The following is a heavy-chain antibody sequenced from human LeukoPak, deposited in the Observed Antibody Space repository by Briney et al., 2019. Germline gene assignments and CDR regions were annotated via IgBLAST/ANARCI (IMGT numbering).Heavy chain of an antibody. CDR3: ARESFLEWFRAFDI. Sequence: SETLSLTCTVSGASISGSGYYWGWIRQPPGKGLEWIGNIYDSGSTNYNPSLKSRVTISVDTSKNQFSLKLSSVTAADTAVYYCARESFLEWFRAFDIWGQGTMVTVSS. D-gene: IGHD3-3*01. CDR2: IYDSGST. CDR1: GASISGSGYY. J-gene: IGHJ3*02. V-gene: IGHV4-39*07.